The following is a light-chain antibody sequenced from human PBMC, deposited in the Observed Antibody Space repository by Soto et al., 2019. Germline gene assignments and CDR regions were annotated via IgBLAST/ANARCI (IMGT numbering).Light chain of an antibody. CDR2: WAS. Sequence: DIALTQSPDSLTLSLGERATINCKSSQSVLYSSYNKSYLAWYQVKPGRPPKTLFSWASTREPGVPDRFSGXXXXXXFTLTISSLQAEDVAVYYCQQYYSTLITFGQGTRLEIK. CDR1: QSVLYSSYNKSY. J-gene: IGKJ5*01. CDR3: QQYYSTLIT. V-gene: IGKV4-1*01.